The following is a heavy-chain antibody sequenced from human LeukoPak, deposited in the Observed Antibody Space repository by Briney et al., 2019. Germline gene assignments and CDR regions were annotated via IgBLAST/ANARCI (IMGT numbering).Heavy chain of an antibody. D-gene: IGHD2-8*01. CDR2: INTDGTST. J-gene: IGHJ4*02. V-gene: IGHV3-74*01. CDR1: GFTVSSNY. CDR3: TRRTSVLPFDY. Sequence: AGGSLRLSCAASGFTVSSNYMSWVRQAPGKGLVWVSRINTDGTSTTYADSVKGRFTISRDNAKNTLYLQMNSLRAEDTAVYYCTRRTSVLPFDYWGQGTLVTVSS.